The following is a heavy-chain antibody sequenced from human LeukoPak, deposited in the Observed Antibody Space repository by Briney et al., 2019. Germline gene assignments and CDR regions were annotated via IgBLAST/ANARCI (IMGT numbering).Heavy chain of an antibody. Sequence: PGGSLRLSCAASGFTFSSYSFHWVRQAPGQGLEWVAVISSGGGTKYYGDSVKGRFTTSRDNPWNTLSLEMNSLRPEDTAVYYCARGNGDYGYWGQGTLVTVSS. D-gene: IGHD4-17*01. CDR2: ISSGGGTK. CDR1: GFTFSSYS. CDR3: ARGNGDYGY. V-gene: IGHV3-30*03. J-gene: IGHJ4*02.